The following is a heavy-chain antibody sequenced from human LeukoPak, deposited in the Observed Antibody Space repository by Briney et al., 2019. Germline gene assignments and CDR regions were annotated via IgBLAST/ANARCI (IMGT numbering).Heavy chain of an antibody. CDR3: ARDRPGYRTPAGSYYFDY. Sequence: PSETLSLTCTVSGGSISSSSYYWGWIRQPPGKGLEWIGSVYYSGSTYYNPSLKSRVTISVDTSKNQFSLKLSSVTAADTAVYYCARDRPGYRTPAGSYYFDYWGQGTLVTVSS. J-gene: IGHJ4*02. D-gene: IGHD5-18*01. V-gene: IGHV4-39*07. CDR2: VYYSGST. CDR1: GGSISSSSYY.